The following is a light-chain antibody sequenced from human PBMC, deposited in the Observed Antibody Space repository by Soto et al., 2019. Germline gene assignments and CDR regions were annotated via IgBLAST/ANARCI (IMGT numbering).Light chain of an antibody. CDR1: QSLSSN. Sequence: EIVMTQTPATLSVSPGERATLSCRASQSLSSNLAWYQQKPGQAPRLIITGASTRATGIPARFSGSGSGTDFTLTISRLEPEDFAVYYCQQYGSPPITFGQGTRLENK. J-gene: IGKJ5*01. CDR3: QQYGSPPIT. CDR2: GAS. V-gene: IGKV3-15*01.